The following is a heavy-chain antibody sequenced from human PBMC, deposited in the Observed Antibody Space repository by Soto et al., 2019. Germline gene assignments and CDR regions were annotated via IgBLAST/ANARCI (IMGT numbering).Heavy chain of an antibody. V-gene: IGHV3-21*01. D-gene: IGHD2-15*01. J-gene: IGHJ4*02. CDR2: ISSTSSYI. Sequence: EVPLVESGGGLVKPGGSLRLSCAASGFTFNTYNMNWVRQAPGKGLEWVSSISSTSSYIYYADSVKGRFTISRDNAKNSLYLQMNSLRAEDTAVYYCARQRIHPSPDFDYWGQGTQVTVSS. CDR3: ARQRIHPSPDFDY. CDR1: GFTFNTYN.